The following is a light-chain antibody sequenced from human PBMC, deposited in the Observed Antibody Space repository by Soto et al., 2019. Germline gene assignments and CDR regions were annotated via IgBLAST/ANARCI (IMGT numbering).Light chain of an antibody. CDR3: QQSYSTLIT. Sequence: IQMTQSPSSLSASVGDRVTITCRTSQDISNDLDWYQQKPGKAPKLLIYKASSLGSGVPSRFSGNGSGTDFALTINNLQPEDFATYYCQQSYSTLITFGQGTRLEIK. CDR1: QDISND. CDR2: KAS. V-gene: IGKV1-39*01. J-gene: IGKJ5*01.